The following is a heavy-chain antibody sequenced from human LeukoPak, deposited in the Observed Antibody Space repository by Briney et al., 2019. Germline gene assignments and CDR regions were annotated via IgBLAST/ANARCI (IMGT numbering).Heavy chain of an antibody. CDR1: GYTFTSYG. D-gene: IGHD4-17*01. Sequence: ASVKVSCKASGYTFTSYGISWVRQAPGQGLEWMGWISAYNGNINYAQKLQGRVTMTTDTSTSTAYMELRSLRSDDTAVYYCARGGEYDYGDYVVGWFDPWGQGTLVTVSS. J-gene: IGHJ5*02. V-gene: IGHV1-18*01. CDR2: ISAYNGNI. CDR3: ARGGEYDYGDYVVGWFDP.